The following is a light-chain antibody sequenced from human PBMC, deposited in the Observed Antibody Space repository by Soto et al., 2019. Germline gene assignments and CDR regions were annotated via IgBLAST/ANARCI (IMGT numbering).Light chain of an antibody. CDR3: SSYAGRVI. Sequence: QSALTQPRSVSGSPGQSVTISCTGTRSDVGGFNYVSWYQQHPGKAPKLIIYDVAKRPSGVPDRFSGSKSGNTASLTISGLQAEDEADYHCSSYAGRVIFGGGTKLTVL. J-gene: IGLJ2*01. CDR1: RSDVGGFNY. V-gene: IGLV2-11*01. CDR2: DVA.